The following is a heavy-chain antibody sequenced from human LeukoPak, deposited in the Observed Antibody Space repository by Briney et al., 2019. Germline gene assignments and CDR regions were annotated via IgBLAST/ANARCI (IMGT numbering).Heavy chain of an antibody. D-gene: IGHD3-16*02. CDR2: ISSSSSYI. CDR1: GFTFSSYS. J-gene: IGHJ3*02. Sequence: PGGSLRLSCAASGFTFSSYSMNWVRQAPGKGLEWVSSISSSSSYIYYADSVKGRFTISRDNAKNSLYLQMNSLRAEDTAVYYCARDIMITFGGVIVIPVVHDAFDIWGQGTMVTVSS. CDR3: ARDIMITFGGVIVIPVVHDAFDI. V-gene: IGHV3-21*01.